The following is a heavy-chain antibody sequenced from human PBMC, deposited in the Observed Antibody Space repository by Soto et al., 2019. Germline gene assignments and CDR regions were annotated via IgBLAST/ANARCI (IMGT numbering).Heavy chain of an antibody. V-gene: IGHV3-21*02. CDR3: ARDLGYSSSWKQSYYSGMDV. J-gene: IGHJ6*02. CDR1: GFTFSSYT. CDR2: ITSISTYI. Sequence: EVQLVESGGGLIKPGGSLRLSCAASGFTFSSYTMNWVLQAPGKGLEWVSSITSISTYIYYADSVKGRFTSSRDNAKNSLSLQMNSLRAADTAVYYCARDLGYSSSWKQSYYSGMDVWGQGTTVNVSS. D-gene: IGHD6-13*01.